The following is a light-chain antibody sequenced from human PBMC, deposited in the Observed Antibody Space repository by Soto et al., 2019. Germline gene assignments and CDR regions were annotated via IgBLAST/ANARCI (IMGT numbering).Light chain of an antibody. V-gene: IGLV1-47*01. CDR1: SSNIGSNY. Sequence: QSVLTQPPSASGTLGQRVTISCSGGSSNIGSNYVSWYQHLPGTAPKLLIYRNNQWPSGVPDRFSGSKSGTSASLAISGLRSEAEADYYCAAWDGNLRALRFGGGTKLTVL. CDR3: AAWDGNLRALR. CDR2: RNN. J-gene: IGLJ2*01.